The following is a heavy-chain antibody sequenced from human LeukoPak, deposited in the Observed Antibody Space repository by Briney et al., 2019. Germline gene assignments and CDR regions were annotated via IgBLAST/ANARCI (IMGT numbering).Heavy chain of an antibody. V-gene: IGHV4-61*02. CDR1: GGSISSGSYY. CDR2: IYTSGST. Sequence: ASETLSLTCTVSGGSISSGSYYWSWIRQPARKGLEWIGRIYTSGSTNYNPSLKSRVTTSVDTSKNQFSLKLSSVTAADTAVYYCARVADYYDSSGYYDYWGQGTLVTVSS. D-gene: IGHD3-22*01. J-gene: IGHJ4*02. CDR3: ARVADYYDSSGYYDY.